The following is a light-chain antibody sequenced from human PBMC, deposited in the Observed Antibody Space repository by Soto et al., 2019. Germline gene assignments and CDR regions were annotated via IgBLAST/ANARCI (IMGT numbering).Light chain of an antibody. J-gene: IGLJ3*02. V-gene: IGLV2-14*01. CDR2: EVR. CDR3: SSYTSTSTLV. Sequence: QSALTQPASVSGSPGQSITISCTGTSSDVGAYKYVSWYQVHPGKAPKLIIYEVRSRPSVVSDRFSGSKSGNTASLTISGLQAEDEANYYCSSYTSTSTLVFGGGTKLNVL. CDR1: SSDVGAYKY.